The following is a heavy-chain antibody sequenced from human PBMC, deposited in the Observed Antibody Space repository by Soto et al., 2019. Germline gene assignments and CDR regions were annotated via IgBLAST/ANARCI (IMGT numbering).Heavy chain of an antibody. CDR2: IYYSGST. V-gene: IGHV4-31*03. CDR1: GGSISSGGYY. D-gene: IGHD5-18*01. Sequence: PSETLPLTCTVSGGSISSGGYYWSWIRQHPGKGLEWIGYIYYSGSTYYNPSLKSRVTISVDTSKNQFSLKLSSVTAADTAVYYCARKWGYSDGRVDYWDQGTLVTIFS. CDR3: ARKWGYSDGRVDY. J-gene: IGHJ4*02.